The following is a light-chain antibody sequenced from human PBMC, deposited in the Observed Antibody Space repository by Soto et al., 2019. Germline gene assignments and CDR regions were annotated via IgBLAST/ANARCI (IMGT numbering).Light chain of an antibody. V-gene: IGKV1-27*01. CDR3: QKYNSAPWT. J-gene: IGKJ1*01. CDR2: AAS. CDR1: QGMSNS. Sequence: DVQMTQSPSSLSASIGDRVTITCRASQGMSNSLAWYQQKPGKAPKLLIYAASTLQAGVPSRFSGSGSGTAFALTISSLQPEDVATYYCQKYNSAPWTFGQGTNVEIK.